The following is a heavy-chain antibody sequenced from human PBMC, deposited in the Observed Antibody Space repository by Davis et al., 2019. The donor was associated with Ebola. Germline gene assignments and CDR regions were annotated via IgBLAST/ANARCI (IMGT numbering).Heavy chain of an antibody. CDR3: ADVDTAMVDY. CDR1: GFTFSSYS. CDR2: ISYDGSNK. V-gene: IGHV3-30*03. Sequence: GGSLRLSCAASGFTFSSYSINWVRQAPGKGLEWVAVISYDGSNKYYADSVKGRFTISRDNSKNTLYLQMNSLRAEDTAVYYCADVDTAMVDYWGQRTLVTVSS. J-gene: IGHJ4*02. D-gene: IGHD5-18*01.